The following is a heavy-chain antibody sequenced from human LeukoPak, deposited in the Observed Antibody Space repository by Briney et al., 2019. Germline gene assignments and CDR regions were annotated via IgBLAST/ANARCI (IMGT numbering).Heavy chain of an antibody. CDR1: GGSISSSSYY. CDR3: ARVGGADYDFWSGSFFDY. V-gene: IGHV4-39*01. D-gene: IGHD3-3*01. J-gene: IGHJ4*02. Sequence: SETLSLTCTVSGGSISSSSYYWSWIRQPPGKGLEWIGSIYYSGSTYYNPSLNSRVTISVDTSKNQFSLTLSSVTAADTAVYYCARVGGADYDFWSGSFFDYWGQGTLVTVSS. CDR2: IYYSGST.